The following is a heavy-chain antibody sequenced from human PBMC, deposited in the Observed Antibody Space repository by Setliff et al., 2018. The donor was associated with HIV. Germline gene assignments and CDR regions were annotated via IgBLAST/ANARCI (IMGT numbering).Heavy chain of an antibody. Sequence: PGGSLRLSCAASGFTFSDPAMSWVRQAPGKGLEWVSAISSSGDKTYYADSVKGRFAISRDNAKNMLYLQMSSLRAEDTALYYCAKDCRRPFVVLPWGQGIQVTVSS. J-gene: IGHJ4*02. D-gene: IGHD2-2*01. V-gene: IGHV3-23*01. CDR2: ISSSGDKT. CDR1: GFTFSDPA. CDR3: AKDCRRPFVVLP.